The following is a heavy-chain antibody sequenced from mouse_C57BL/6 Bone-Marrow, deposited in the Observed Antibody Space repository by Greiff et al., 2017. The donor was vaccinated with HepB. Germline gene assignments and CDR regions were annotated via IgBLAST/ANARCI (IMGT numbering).Heavy chain of an antibody. CDR3: TTWCDYDRVYFDY. J-gene: IGHJ2*01. V-gene: IGHV14-1*01. CDR1: GFNIKDYY. CDR2: IDPEDGDT. D-gene: IGHD2-4*01. Sequence: VQLQQSGAELVRPGASVKLSCTASGFNIKDYYMHWVKQRPEQGLEWIGRIDPEDGDTEYAPKFQGKATMTADTSSNTAYLQLSGLTSEDTAVYYCTTWCDYDRVYFDYWGQGTTLTVSS.